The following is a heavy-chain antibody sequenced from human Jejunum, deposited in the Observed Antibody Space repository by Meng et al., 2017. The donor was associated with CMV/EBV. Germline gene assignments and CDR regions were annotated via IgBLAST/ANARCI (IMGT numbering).Heavy chain of an antibody. J-gene: IGHJ4*02. V-gene: IGHV1-2*02. CDR3: ARAIVGVTRCQD. CDR1: GYTFTGYD. Sequence: ASGYTFTGYDIHWVRQAPGQGLEWMGWINPNSGGTNYAQKFQGRVTMTRDTSITTVYMEMSRLKSDDTAIYYCARAIVGVTRCQDWGQGTLVTVSS. CDR2: INPNSGGT. D-gene: IGHD2-21*02.